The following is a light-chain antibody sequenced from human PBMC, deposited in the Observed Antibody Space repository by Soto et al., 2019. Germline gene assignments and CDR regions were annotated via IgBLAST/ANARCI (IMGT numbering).Light chain of an antibody. V-gene: IGKV3-20*01. CDR3: QQYGSSPWT. CDR2: GAS. J-gene: IGKJ1*01. Sequence: EIVLTQSPGTLSLSPGERATLSCRPSQSVSSSYLAWYQQKPGQAPRLLIYGASSRATDIPDRFSGSGSGTDFTLTISRLEPEDFAVYYCQQYGSSPWTFGQGTKVDIK. CDR1: QSVSSSY.